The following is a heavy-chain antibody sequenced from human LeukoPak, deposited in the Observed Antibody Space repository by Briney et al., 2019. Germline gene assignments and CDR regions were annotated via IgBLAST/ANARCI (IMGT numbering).Heavy chain of an antibody. J-gene: IGHJ5*01. D-gene: IGHD3-10*01. V-gene: IGHV6-1*01. CDR1: GDSISSYTAA. CDR2: TYYRSRWLL. Sequence: SQTLSLTCAISGDSISSYTAAWNWIRQSPSRGLEWLGRTYYRSRWLLDYAVPVRSRITINADTSKNRFSVQLASVTPDDTAVYYCARGGDFYGSGTLDSWGQGTLVTVSS. CDR3: ARGGDFYGSGTLDS.